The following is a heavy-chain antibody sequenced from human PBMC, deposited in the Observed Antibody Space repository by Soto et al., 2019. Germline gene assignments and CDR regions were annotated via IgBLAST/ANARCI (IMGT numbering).Heavy chain of an antibody. V-gene: IGHV3-21*01. J-gene: IGHJ6*02. CDR2: IXXXXSYI. CDR3: XXXXXXXXXXXXXXXXXXXYGMDV. CDR1: GFTFSSYS. Sequence: ESGGGLVKPGGSLRLSCAASGFTFSSYSMNWVRQAPGKGLEWVSSIXXXXSYIYYADSVKGRFTISRDNAKNSLYLQMXSLXXXXTXXXXXXXXXXXXXXXXXXXXXXXXYGMDVWGQGTTVTVSS.